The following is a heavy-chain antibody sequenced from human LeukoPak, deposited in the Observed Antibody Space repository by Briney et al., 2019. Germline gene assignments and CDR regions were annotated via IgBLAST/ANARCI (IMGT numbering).Heavy chain of an antibody. D-gene: IGHD3-9*01. CDR1: GGSISSSSYY. J-gene: IGHJ5*02. CDR2: IYYSGST. V-gene: IGHV4-39*01. Sequence: SETLSLTCTVSGGSISSSSYYWGWIRQPPGKGLEWIGSIYYSGSTYYNPSLKSRVTISVDTSKNQFSLKLSSVTAADTAVYYCARQATRYFDNNDNWFDPWGQGTLVTVSS. CDR3: ARQATRYFDNNDNWFDP.